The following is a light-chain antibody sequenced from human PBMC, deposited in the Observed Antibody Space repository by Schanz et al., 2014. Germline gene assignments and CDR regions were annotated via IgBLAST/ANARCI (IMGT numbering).Light chain of an antibody. CDR1: SSDVGGYNY. CDR2: DVS. J-gene: IGLJ2*01. V-gene: IGLV2-14*03. Sequence: QSALTQPASVSGSPGQSITISCTGTSSDVGGYNYVSWYQHHPGKAPKLMIYDVSNRPSGVSNRFSGSKSGNTASLTISGLQADDEADYYCSSYSSGSTVVVFGGGTKLTVL. CDR3: SSYSSGSTVVV.